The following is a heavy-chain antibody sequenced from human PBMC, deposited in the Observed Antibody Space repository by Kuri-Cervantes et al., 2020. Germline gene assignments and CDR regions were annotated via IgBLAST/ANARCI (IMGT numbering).Heavy chain of an antibody. CDR3: AREGYYGSGTLEGRVY. D-gene: IGHD3-10*01. Sequence: ASVKVSCKASGYTFTGYYMHWVRQAPGQGLEWMGWINPNSGGTNYAQKFQGRVTMTRDTSISTAYMELSRLRSDDTAVYYCAREGYYGSGTLEGRVYWGQGTLVTVSS. J-gene: IGHJ4*02. V-gene: IGHV1-2*02. CDR2: INPNSGGT. CDR1: GYTFTGYY.